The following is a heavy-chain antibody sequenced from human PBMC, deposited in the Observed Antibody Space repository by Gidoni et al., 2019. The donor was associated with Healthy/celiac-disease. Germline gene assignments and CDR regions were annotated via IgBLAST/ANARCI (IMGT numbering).Heavy chain of an antibody. CDR3: AREPTYSSGWSPAGSVGDYYYYGMDV. CDR2: TYYRSSWYN. CDR1: GDSVSSNSAA. V-gene: IGHV6-1*01. D-gene: IGHD6-19*01. J-gene: IGHJ6*02. Sequence: QVQLQQSGPGLVKPSQTPSLTCAISGDSVSSNSAAWNWIRQSPSSGLEGLGRTYYRSSWYNDYAVSVRGRITINPDTSRNHFSLLLDSVTPEDSALYYCAREPTYSSGWSPAGSVGDYYYYGMDVWGQGTTVTVSS.